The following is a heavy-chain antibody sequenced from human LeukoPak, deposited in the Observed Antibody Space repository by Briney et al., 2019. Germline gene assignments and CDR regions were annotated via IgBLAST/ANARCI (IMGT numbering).Heavy chain of an antibody. CDR1: GGSISSGDYY. CDR3: ARGGYSYGYFGY. D-gene: IGHD5-18*01. J-gene: IGHJ4*02. CDR2: IYYSGST. V-gene: IGHV4-30-4*08. Sequence: SQTLSLTCTVSGGSISSGDYYWSWIRQPPGKGLEWIGYIYYSGSTYYNPSLKSRVTISVDTSKNQFSLKLSSVTAADTAVYYCARGGYSYGYFGYWGQGTLVTVSS.